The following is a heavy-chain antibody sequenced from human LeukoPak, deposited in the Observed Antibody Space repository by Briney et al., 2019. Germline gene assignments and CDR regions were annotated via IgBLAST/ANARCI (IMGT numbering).Heavy chain of an antibody. CDR3: AKDSHWRYDSSGYYPLDY. CDR1: GFSFSMYA. V-gene: IGHV3-23*01. J-gene: IGHJ4*02. Sequence: GGSLRLSCAASGFSFSMYAMSWVRQAPGKGLEWVSTIRGSDDTTYYADSVKGRFTISRDNSKNTLYLQMNSLRAEDTAVYYCAKDSHWRYDSSGYYPLDYWGQGTLVTVSS. CDR2: IRGSDDTT. D-gene: IGHD3-22*01.